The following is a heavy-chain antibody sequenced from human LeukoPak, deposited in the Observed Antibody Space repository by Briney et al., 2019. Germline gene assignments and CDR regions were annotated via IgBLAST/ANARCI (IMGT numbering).Heavy chain of an antibody. V-gene: IGHV4-39*01. CDR2: IHYTGST. J-gene: IGHJ4*02. Sequence: SETLSLTCSASGGSITRSTDYWGWIRQPPGRGLEWIGFIHYTGSTKYTLSLKSRVTLSVDTSKNQFSLKLSSVTAADTAVYYCATTPALAVAGTLDPKEWGQGTLVTVSS. CDR3: ATTPALAVAGTLDPKE. D-gene: IGHD6-19*01. CDR1: GGSITRSTDY.